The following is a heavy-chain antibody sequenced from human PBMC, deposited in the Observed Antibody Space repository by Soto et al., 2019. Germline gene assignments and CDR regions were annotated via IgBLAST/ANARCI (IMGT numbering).Heavy chain of an antibody. J-gene: IGHJ4*02. V-gene: IGHV4-34*01. Sequence: QVQLQQWGAGLLKPSETLSLTCAVYGGSFSGYYWSWIRQPPGKGLEWIGEINHSGSTNYNPSLKSRVTISVATSKNQFSLKLSSVTAADTAVYYCARGLGYSYGHRPLDYWGQGTLVTVSS. D-gene: IGHD5-18*01. CDR1: GGSFSGYY. CDR2: INHSGST. CDR3: ARGLGYSYGHRPLDY.